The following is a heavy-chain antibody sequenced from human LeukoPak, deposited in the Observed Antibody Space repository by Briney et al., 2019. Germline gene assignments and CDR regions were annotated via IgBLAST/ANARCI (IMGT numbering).Heavy chain of an antibody. CDR2: IYYSGST. Sequence: PSETLSLTCTVSGTSISSYYWNWIRQPPGKGLEWIGYIYYSGSTNYNPSLKSRVTISVDTSKNQFSLKLISVTAADTAVYYCASSAPARYFDYWGEGTLVTVSS. D-gene: IGHD6-6*01. CDR3: ASSAPARYFDY. CDR1: GTSISSYY. V-gene: IGHV4-59*12. J-gene: IGHJ4*02.